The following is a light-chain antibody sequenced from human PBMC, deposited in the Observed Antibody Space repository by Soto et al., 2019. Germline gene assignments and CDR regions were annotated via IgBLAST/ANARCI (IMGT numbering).Light chain of an antibody. J-gene: IGKJ3*01. V-gene: IGKV1-5*01. Sequence: DIQMTQSPSTLSASVGDRVSITCRASQSINTWVAWYQQEAGNAPKLLVYGASSLESWVPPRFSGSGSGTEFTLTISSLQPYYFATYYCQQYDPYSPGSTFDPGTKVDLK. CDR1: QSINTW. CDR3: QQYDPYSPGST. CDR2: GAS.